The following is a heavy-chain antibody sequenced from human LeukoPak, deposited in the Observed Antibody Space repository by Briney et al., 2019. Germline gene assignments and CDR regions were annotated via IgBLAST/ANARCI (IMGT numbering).Heavy chain of an antibody. CDR1: GFTFSTYW. Sequence: GGSLRLSCAASGFTFSTYWMSWVRQAPGKGLEWVANIKKDGSEKYYMDSVKGRFTIFRDNAENSLYLQMNSLRAEDTAVYYCAREGVHCSGRSCLKAYWGQGTQVTVSS. D-gene: IGHD2-15*01. V-gene: IGHV3-7*03. CDR2: IKKDGSEK. CDR3: AREGVHCSGRSCLKAY. J-gene: IGHJ4*02.